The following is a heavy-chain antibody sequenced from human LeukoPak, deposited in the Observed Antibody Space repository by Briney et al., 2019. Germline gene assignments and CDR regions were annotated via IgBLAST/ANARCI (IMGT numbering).Heavy chain of an antibody. D-gene: IGHD1-7*01. Sequence: SETLSLTCTVSGGSISSGSYYWSWIRQPAGKGLEWIGRIYTSGRTNYNPSLRSRVTMSVDTSKNQFSLKLRSVTAADTAVYYCARDKDWNFDWGQGTLVTVSS. CDR1: GGSISSGSYY. V-gene: IGHV4-61*02. J-gene: IGHJ4*02. CDR3: ARDKDWNFD. CDR2: IYTSGRT.